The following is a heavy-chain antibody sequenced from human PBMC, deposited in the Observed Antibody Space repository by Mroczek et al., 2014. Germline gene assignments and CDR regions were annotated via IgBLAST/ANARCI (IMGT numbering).Heavy chain of an antibody. D-gene: IGHD4-11*01. J-gene: IGHJ4*02. V-gene: IGHV4-34*01. Sequence: QVQLQQWGAGLLKPSETLSLTCAVYGGSFSGYYWSWIRQPPGKGLEWIGEINHSGSTNYNPSLKSRVTISVDTSKNQFSLKLSSVTAADTAVYYCARVAGGXMTTVTRPSYFDYWGQGTLVTVSS. CDR1: GGSFSGYY. CDR2: INHSGST. CDR3: ARVAGGXMTTVTRPSYFDY.